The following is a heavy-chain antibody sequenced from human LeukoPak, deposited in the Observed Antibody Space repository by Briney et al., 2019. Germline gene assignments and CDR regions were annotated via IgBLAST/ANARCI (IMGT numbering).Heavy chain of an antibody. CDR3: VKNGALAVDYFQH. CDR1: GFTFSSYA. V-gene: IGHV3-23*01. D-gene: IGHD6-19*01. J-gene: IGHJ1*01. Sequence: GGSLRLSCAASGFTFSSYAMSWVRQAPGKGLEWVSGITTGGRPYYADSVKGRFTISRDNSRNTVYLQMNGLRAEDTAVYYCVKNGALAVDYFQHWGQGTLVTVSS. CDR2: ITTGGRP.